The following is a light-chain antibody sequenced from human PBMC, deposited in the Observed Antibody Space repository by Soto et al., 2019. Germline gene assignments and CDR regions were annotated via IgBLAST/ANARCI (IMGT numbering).Light chain of an antibody. J-gene: IGKJ1*01. CDR2: DAS. CDR1: QSVSSNY. CDR3: QQRSNWPPTWT. Sequence: EIVLTQSPGTLSLSPGERATLSCRASQSVSSNYLAWYQQKPGQAPRPLIYDASNRATGIPARFSGSGSATDFTLTISSLEPEDFAVYYCQQRSNWPPTWTFGQGTKVDIK. V-gene: IGKV3-11*01.